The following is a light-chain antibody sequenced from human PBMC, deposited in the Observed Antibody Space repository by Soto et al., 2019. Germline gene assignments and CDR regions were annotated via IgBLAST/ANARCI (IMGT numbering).Light chain of an antibody. V-gene: IGLV2-23*02. CDR1: SSDVGSYNF. Sequence: QSVLTQPASGSGSPGQSITISCTGTSSDVGSYNFVSWYQQHPGKAPKVMIYEVNKRPSGVSNRFSGSKSGNTASLTISGLQAEDEADYYCCSYAGRSTWVFGGGTKLTVL. CDR3: CSYAGRSTWV. CDR2: EVN. J-gene: IGLJ3*02.